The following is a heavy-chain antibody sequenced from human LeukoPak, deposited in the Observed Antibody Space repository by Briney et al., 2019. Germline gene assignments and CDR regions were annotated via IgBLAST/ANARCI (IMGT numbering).Heavy chain of an antibody. D-gene: IGHD2-2*02. CDR1: GYTFTSDG. V-gene: IGHV1-18*01. Sequence: ASVKVSCKASGYTFTSDGISWVRQAPGQGLEWMGWISAYNGNTNYAQKLQGRVTMTTDTSTSTAYMELRSLRSDDTAVYYCARDCSSSSCYTWMRDLYGMDVWGQGTTVTVSS. J-gene: IGHJ6*02. CDR2: ISAYNGNT. CDR3: ARDCSSSSCYTWMRDLYGMDV.